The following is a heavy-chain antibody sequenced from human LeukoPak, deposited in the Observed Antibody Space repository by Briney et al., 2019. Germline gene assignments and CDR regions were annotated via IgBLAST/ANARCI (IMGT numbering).Heavy chain of an antibody. J-gene: IGHJ5*02. Sequence: SETLSLTCTVSGGSISSSSYYWGWIRQPPGKGLEWIGSIYYSGSTYYNPSLKSRVTISVDTSKNQFSLKLSSVTAADTAVYYCASYGSGSYYNLNWFDPWGQGTLVTVSS. CDR2: IYYSGST. D-gene: IGHD3-10*01. V-gene: IGHV4-39*07. CDR3: ASYGSGSYYNLNWFDP. CDR1: GGSISSSSYY.